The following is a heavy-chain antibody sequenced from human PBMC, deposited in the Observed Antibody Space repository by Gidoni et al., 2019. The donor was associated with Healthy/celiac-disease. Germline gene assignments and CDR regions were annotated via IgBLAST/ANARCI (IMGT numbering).Heavy chain of an antibody. CDR3: ARDDYDILTGYLGYFDY. D-gene: IGHD3-9*01. J-gene: IGHJ4*02. CDR2: IWYDGSNK. CDR1: GFTFSTHG. Sequence: QVQLVESGGGVVQPGRSLRLPCAASGFTFSTHGMHGVRQAPGKGLEWVAVIWYDGSNKYYADSVKGRFTISRDNSKNTLYLQMNSLRAEDTAVYYCARDDYDILTGYLGYFDYWGQGTLVTVSS. V-gene: IGHV3-33*01.